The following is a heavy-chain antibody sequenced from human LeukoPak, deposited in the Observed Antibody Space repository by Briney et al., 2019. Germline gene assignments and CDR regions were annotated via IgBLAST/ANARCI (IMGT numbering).Heavy chain of an antibody. CDR3: VRDLAGGGLDY. CDR2: ISSNGGST. Sequence: GGSQRLSCAASGFTFSVSVMHWVRQAPGKGLEYVSVISSNGGSTSYANSVKGRFTISRDNSKNTLYLQMGSLRAEDMAVYYCVRDLAGGGLDYWGQGTLVTVSS. J-gene: IGHJ4*02. CDR1: GFTFSVSV. V-gene: IGHV3-64*01. D-gene: IGHD2-15*01.